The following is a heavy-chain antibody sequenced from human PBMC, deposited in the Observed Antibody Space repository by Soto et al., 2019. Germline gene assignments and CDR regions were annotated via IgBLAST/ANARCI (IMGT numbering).Heavy chain of an antibody. J-gene: IGHJ3*01. CDR2: INQDESEK. Sequence: ESGGRVVQPGGSLRLSCAASGFSFRTYWMAWVRQAPGKGLEWVANINQDESEKHYVDSVKGRFTISRDNAKSSLYLQMNSLRAEDTAVYYCVSSNIVGRPGGGQGTMVTVSS. D-gene: IGHD6-6*01. V-gene: IGHV3-7*01. CDR1: GFSFRTYW. CDR3: VSSNIVGRPG.